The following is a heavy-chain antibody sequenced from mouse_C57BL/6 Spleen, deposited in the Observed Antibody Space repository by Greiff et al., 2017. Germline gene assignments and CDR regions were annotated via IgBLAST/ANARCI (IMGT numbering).Heavy chain of an antibody. Sequence: VQLQQSGAELVRPGASVTLSCKASGYTFTDYEMHWVKQTPVHGLEWIGAIDPETGGTAYNQKFKGKAILTADKSSSTAYMELRSLTSEDSAVYYCTRARSTMITTRAAWFAYWGQGTLVTVSA. CDR1: GYTFTDYE. CDR3: TRARSTMITTRAAWFAY. V-gene: IGHV1-15*01. J-gene: IGHJ3*01. CDR2: IDPETGGT. D-gene: IGHD2-4*01.